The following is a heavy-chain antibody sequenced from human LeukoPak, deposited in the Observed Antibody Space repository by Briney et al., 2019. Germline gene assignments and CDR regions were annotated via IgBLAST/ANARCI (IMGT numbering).Heavy chain of an antibody. V-gene: IGHV6-1*01. Sequence: PSQTLSLTCAISGDSVSDNNAAWNWFRQSPSRGLEWLGRTYYRSKWYNDYAVSVKGRIAINPDTSKNQFSLQLSSVTPEDTAAYYCARDRRARDTRSGYSGFDIASFDYWGQGTLVTVSS. CDR3: ARDRRARDTRSGYSGFDIASFDY. J-gene: IGHJ4*02. CDR1: GDSVSDNNAA. CDR2: TYYRSKWYN. D-gene: IGHD5-12*01.